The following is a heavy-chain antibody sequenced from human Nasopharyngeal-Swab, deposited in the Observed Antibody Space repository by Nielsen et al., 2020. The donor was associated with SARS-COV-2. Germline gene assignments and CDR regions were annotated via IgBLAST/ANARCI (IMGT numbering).Heavy chain of an antibody. CDR1: GGSISSYY. D-gene: IGHD6-19*01. CDR3: SARGSSGWFGY. V-gene: IGHV4-59*08. CDR2: IYYRGST. Sequence: SETLSLTSTVSGGSISSYYWSWIRQPPGKGLEWIGYIYYRGSTNYNPSLKSRVTISVDTSKNQFSLKLSSVTAADTAVYYCSARGSSGWFGYWGQGTLVTVSS. J-gene: IGHJ4*02.